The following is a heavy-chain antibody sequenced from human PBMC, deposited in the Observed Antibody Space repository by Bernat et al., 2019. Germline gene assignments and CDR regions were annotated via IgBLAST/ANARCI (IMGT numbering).Heavy chain of an antibody. V-gene: IGHV3-30*18. CDR3: AKVSESYDSLTGYRGNWFDP. CDR2: ISYDGSNK. D-gene: IGHD3-9*01. J-gene: IGHJ5*02. Sequence: QVQLVESGGGVVQPGRSLRLSCAASGFTFSSYGMHWVRQAPGKGLEWVAVISYDGSNKCYADSVRDRFTISGDNSKNTLYLHMNSLRAENTAVYYCAKVSESYDSLTGYRGNWFDPWGQGTLVTVSS. CDR1: GFTFSSYG.